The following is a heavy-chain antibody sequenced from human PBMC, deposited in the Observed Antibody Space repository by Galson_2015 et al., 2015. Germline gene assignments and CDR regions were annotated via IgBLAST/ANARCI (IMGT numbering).Heavy chain of an antibody. Sequence: SLRLSCAASGFTVSSNYMSWVRQAPGKGLEWVSVIYSGGSTYYADSVKGRFTISRDNSKNTLYLQMNSLRAEDTAVYYCASPYSYGPDAFDIWGQGTMVTVSS. CDR3: ASPYSYGPDAFDI. J-gene: IGHJ3*02. CDR2: IYSGGST. CDR1: GFTVSSNY. V-gene: IGHV3-53*01. D-gene: IGHD5-18*01.